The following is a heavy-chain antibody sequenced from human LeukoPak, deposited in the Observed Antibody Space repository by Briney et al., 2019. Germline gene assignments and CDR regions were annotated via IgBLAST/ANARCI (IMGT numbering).Heavy chain of an antibody. D-gene: IGHD6-13*01. J-gene: IGHJ4*02. CDR1: ALTSSTYE. CDR3: ARDRSSSWYYFDY. CDR2: ISSSGSTI. Sequence: GGSLRLSCVASALTSSTYEMNWDRQAPGKGLEWVSYISSSGSTIYYADSVKGRFTISRDNAKNSLYLQMDSLRAEDTAVYYCARDRSSSWYYFDYWGQGTLVTVSS. V-gene: IGHV3-48*03.